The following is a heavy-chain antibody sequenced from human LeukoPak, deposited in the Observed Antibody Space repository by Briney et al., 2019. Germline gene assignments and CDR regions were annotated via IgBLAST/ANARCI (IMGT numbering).Heavy chain of an antibody. D-gene: IGHD5-24*01. V-gene: IGHV3-23*01. CDR1: GFTFSSYA. J-gene: IGHJ4*02. CDR3: AKWWIATNYFDY. CDR2: ISGSGGST. Sequence: GGSLRLSCAASGFTFSSYAMSWVRQAPGKGLEWVSAISGSGGSTYYADSVKGRFTISRDNSKNTLYLQTNSLRAEDTAVYYCAKWWIATNYFDYWGQGTLVTVSS.